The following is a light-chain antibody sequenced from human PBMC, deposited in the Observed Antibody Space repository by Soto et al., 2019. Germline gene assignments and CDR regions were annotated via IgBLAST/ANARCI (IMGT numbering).Light chain of an antibody. CDR3: QQYYSYSYT. Sequence: DIQMTLSPSTLSASVGDRVTITCRASQSISSWLAWYQQKPGKAPNLLISKASSLESGVPSRFSGSGSGTEFTLTISSLQPDDFATYYCQQYYSYSYTFGQGTKLEIK. CDR1: QSISSW. J-gene: IGKJ2*01. CDR2: KAS. V-gene: IGKV1-5*03.